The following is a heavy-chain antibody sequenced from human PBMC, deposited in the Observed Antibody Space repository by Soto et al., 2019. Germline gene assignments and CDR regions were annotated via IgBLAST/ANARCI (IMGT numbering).Heavy chain of an antibody. CDR1: GGTFRNYA. D-gene: IGHD6-13*01. CDR2: SIPVFGTA. J-gene: IGHJ4*02. Sequence: QGQLLQSGAEGKKPGSSVKLSCKTSGGTFRNYAINWVRQAPGQGLEWMGGSIPVFGTANYAQTFQGRFTITADESTSTAYMELSSLRSEDTAVYYCAIPLPKQQLVRGAFDHWGQGTLVTVAS. CDR3: AIPLPKQQLVRGAFDH. V-gene: IGHV1-69*01.